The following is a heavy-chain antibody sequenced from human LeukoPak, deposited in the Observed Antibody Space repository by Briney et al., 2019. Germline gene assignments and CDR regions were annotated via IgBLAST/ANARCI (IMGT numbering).Heavy chain of an antibody. CDR2: ICSDSRII. D-gene: IGHD4-17*01. CDR3: ARDFRNTGFDY. Sequence: GGSLRLSCVVSEFPFSKFCMSWFRQAPGKGLEWISYICSDSRIIHYADPVKGRFTISRDNGKNSLYLQMNSLRAEDTAVYYCARDFRNTGFDYWGQGTLVTVSS. CDR1: EFPFSKFC. V-gene: IGHV3-11*01. J-gene: IGHJ4*02.